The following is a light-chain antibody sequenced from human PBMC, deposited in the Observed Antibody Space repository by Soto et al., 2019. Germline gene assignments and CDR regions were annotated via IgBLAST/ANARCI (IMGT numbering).Light chain of an antibody. J-gene: IGKJ1*01. CDR1: QSISSW. V-gene: IGKV1-39*01. CDR2: AAS. CDR3: QQSYSTPWT. Sequence: DIQMTQSPSSLSASVGDRVTITCRGSQSISSWLAWYQQKPGKAPNLLIYAASSLQSGVPSRFSGSGSGTDLTLTISSLQPEDVATYYGQQSYSTPWTCGQGITVVIK.